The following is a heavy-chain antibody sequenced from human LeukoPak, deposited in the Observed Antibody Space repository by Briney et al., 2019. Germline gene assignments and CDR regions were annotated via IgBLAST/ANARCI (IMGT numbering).Heavy chain of an antibody. CDR3: ARESAYCSGGSCPFKI. CDR1: GGSISSGGYY. V-gene: IGHV4-31*03. J-gene: IGHJ3*02. D-gene: IGHD2-15*01. Sequence: SEPLSLTCTVSGGSISSGGYYWSWIREHPGTGLEWIGYIYYSGSTYYNPSLKSRVTISVDTSKNQFSLKLSSVTAADTAVYYCARESAYCSGGSCPFKIWGQGTMVTVSS. CDR2: IYYSGST.